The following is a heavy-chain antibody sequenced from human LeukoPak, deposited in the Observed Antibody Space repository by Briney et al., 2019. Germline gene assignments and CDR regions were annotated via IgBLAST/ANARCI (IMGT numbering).Heavy chain of an antibody. V-gene: IGHV4-34*01. J-gene: IGHJ4*02. CDR2: INHSGST. CDR1: GGSLSGYY. CDR3: ASGYSSGWQIDY. D-gene: IGHD6-19*01. Sequence: PSETLSLTCAVYGGSLSGYYGSWIRQPPGKGLEWIGEINHSGSTNYSPSLKSRVTISVDTSKNQFSLKLSSVTAADTAVYYCASGYSSGWQIDYWGQGTLVTVSS.